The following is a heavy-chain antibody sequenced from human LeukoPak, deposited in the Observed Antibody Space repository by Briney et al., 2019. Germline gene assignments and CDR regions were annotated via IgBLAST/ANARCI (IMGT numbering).Heavy chain of an antibody. CDR2: ISSSSSYI. CDR1: GFTFSSYS. CDR3: ARGGWSSGYYSSTYFDY. Sequence: GGSPRLSCAASGFTFSSYSMNWVRQAPGKGLEWVSSISSSSSYIYYADSMKGRFTISRDNAKNSLYLQMNSLRAEDTAVYYCARGGWSSGYYSSTYFDYWGQGTLVTVSS. V-gene: IGHV3-21*01. J-gene: IGHJ4*02. D-gene: IGHD3-22*01.